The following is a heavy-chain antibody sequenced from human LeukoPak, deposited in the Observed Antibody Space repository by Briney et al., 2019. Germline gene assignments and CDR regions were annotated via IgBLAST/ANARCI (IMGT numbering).Heavy chain of an antibody. V-gene: IGHV4-59*12. CDR3: AREDSGSYYNYYYFYMDV. D-gene: IGHD3-10*01. Sequence: SETLSLTCTVSGGSISGYYWTWIRQPPGKGLEWIGYFFYSWSTNYNPSLKSRVTISVDTSKTQFSLRLSSVTAADTAVYYCAREDSGSYYNYYYFYMDVWGKGTTVTISS. CDR2: FFYSWST. CDR1: GGSISGYY. J-gene: IGHJ6*03.